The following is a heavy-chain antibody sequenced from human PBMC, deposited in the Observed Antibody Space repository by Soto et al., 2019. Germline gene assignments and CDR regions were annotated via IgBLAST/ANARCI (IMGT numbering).Heavy chain of an antibody. J-gene: IGHJ3*02. CDR3: AKGRRDGYKDDAFDI. CDR1: GFTFSRYG. V-gene: IGHV3-30*18. D-gene: IGHD5-12*01. CDR2: ISYDGSNK. Sequence: QVQLVESGGGGVQPGRSLRLSCAASGFTFSRYGMHWGRQAPGKGLEWVAVISYDGSNKYYADSVKGRFTISRDNSKNTLYLQMNSLRAEDTAVYYCAKGRRDGYKDDAFDIWGQGTMVTVSS.